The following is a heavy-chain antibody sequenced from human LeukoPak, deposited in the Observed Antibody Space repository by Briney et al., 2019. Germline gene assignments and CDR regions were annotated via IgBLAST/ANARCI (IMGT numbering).Heavy chain of an antibody. Sequence: SETLSLTCTVSGGSISSYYWSWIRQPPGKGLEWIGYIYYSGSTNYNPSLKSRVTISVDTSKNQFSLKLSSVTAADTAVYYCARVGSDSSSSVDYWGQGTLVTVSS. CDR2: IYYSGST. CDR1: GGSISSYY. D-gene: IGHD6-6*01. CDR3: ARVGSDSSSSVDY. J-gene: IGHJ4*02. V-gene: IGHV4-59*01.